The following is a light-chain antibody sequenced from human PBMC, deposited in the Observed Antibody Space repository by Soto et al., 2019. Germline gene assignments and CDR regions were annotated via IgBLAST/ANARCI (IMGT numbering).Light chain of an antibody. V-gene: IGKV1-5*01. Sequence: DIQMTQSPPTLSASVGDRVTITCRPSQSIRHYLAWYQQMPGKAPKLLIYGASTLQSGVPSRFSGSGSGTEFTLTISSLQPDDFGTYFCQHHNSYSQTFGQGTK. CDR2: GAS. CDR1: QSIRHY. CDR3: QHHNSYSQT. J-gene: IGKJ1*01.